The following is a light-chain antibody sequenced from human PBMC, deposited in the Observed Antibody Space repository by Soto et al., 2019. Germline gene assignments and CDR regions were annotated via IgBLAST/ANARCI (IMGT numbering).Light chain of an antibody. CDR3: QSYDSRLRSFV. Sequence: QSVLTQPTSVSGAPGQRVTISCTGSSSSIGAGYDVHWYQQLPGTAPKLLIYANSNRPSGVPDRFSASKSGTSASLAITGLQAEDEADYYCQSYDSRLRSFVFGTGTKLTVL. CDR2: ANS. V-gene: IGLV1-40*01. J-gene: IGLJ1*01. CDR1: SSSIGAGYD.